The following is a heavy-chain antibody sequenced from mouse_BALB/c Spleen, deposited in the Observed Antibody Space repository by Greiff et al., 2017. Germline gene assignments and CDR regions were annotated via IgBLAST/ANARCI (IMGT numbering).Heavy chain of an antibody. Sequence: VQLQQPGAELVKPGASVKLSCKASGYTFTSYWMHWVKQRPGQGLEWIGEIDPSDSYTNYNQKFKGKATLTVDKSSSTAYMQLSSLTSEDSAVYYCARWDYGNYGDYWGQGTTLTVSS. CDR1: GYTFTSYW. D-gene: IGHD2-1*01. V-gene: IGHV1-69*02. CDR2: IDPSDSYT. J-gene: IGHJ2*01. CDR3: ARWDYGNYGDY.